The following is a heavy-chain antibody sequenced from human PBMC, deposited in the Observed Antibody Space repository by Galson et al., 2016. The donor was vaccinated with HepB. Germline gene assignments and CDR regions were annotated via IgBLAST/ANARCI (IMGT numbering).Heavy chain of an antibody. CDR1: GDSVYNTGAA. CDR3: ARAVMLGRGMDV. D-gene: IGHD3-10*01. J-gene: IGHJ6*02. CDR2: TFYRSTWEN. V-gene: IGHV6-1*01. Sequence: CAISGDSVYNTGAAWVWIRQSPSRGLEWLGRTFYRSTWENHYTGSVRNRITVSTDTSRNQFSLHLNSVTPDDTAVYYCARAVMLGRGMDVWGQGTTVTVSS.